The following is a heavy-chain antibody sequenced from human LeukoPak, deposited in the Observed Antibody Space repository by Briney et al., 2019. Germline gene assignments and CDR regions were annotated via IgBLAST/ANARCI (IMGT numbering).Heavy chain of an antibody. V-gene: IGHV1-69*04. CDR1: GGTFSSYA. CDR3: ARDCSSTSCYVPAIWYFDL. J-gene: IGHJ2*01. Sequence: SVKVSCKASGGTFSSYAISWVRQAPGQGLEWMGRIIPILGIANYAQKFQGRVTITADKSTSTAYMELSSLRSEDTAVYYCARDCSSTSCYVPAIWYFDLWGRGTLVTVSS. CDR2: IIPILGIA. D-gene: IGHD2-2*01.